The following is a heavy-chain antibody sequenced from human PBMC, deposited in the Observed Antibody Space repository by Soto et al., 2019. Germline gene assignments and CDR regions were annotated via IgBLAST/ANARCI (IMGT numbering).Heavy chain of an antibody. Sequence: ASVKVSCKASGYTFTSYDINWVRQATGQGLEWMGWMNPNSGNTGYAQKFQGRVTMTRNTSISTAYMELSSLRSEDTAVYYCARFPAVNTIFGFVIREYYYYYGTDVCGQATTVTVS. V-gene: IGHV1-8*01. CDR3: ARFPAVNTIFGFVIREYYYYYGTDV. J-gene: IGHJ6*02. D-gene: IGHD3-3*01. CDR1: GYTFTSYD. CDR2: MNPNSGNT.